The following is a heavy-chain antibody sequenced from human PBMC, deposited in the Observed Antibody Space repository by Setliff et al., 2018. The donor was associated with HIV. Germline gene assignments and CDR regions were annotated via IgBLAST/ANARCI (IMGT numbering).Heavy chain of an antibody. CDR1: GFTFSDCS. D-gene: IGHD3-10*01. J-gene: IGHJ5*02. CDR2: ITSTGSTI. CDR3: ARHSGVASPNWFDP. Sequence: GGSLRLSCAASGFTFSDCSMNWVRQAPGKGLEWISYITSTGSTIFYADSVKGRFTISRDNDKNSVHLQMTSLRAEDTAVYYCARHSGVASPNWFDPWGQGTLVTVSS. V-gene: IGHV3-48*01.